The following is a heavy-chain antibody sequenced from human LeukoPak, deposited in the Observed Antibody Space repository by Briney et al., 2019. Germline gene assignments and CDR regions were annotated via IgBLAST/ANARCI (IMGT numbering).Heavy chain of an antibody. D-gene: IGHD2-2*01. Sequence: GGSLRLSCAASGFIFSNYGMHWVREAPGKGLEWVSAISGSGGSTYYADSVRGRFTISRDNSKNTLYLQMNSLRAEDTAVYYCAKSKDIVVVPDAYFDHWGQGTLVPVSS. CDR2: ISGSGGST. V-gene: IGHV3-23*01. CDR3: AKSKDIVVVPDAYFDH. CDR1: GFIFSNYG. J-gene: IGHJ4*02.